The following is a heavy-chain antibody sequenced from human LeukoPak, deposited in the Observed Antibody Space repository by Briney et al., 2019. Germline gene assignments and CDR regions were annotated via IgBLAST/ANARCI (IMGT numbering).Heavy chain of an antibody. J-gene: IGHJ4*02. Sequence: PGGSLRLSCTASEFTFSSYGMSWVRQAPGKGLEWVSGISGGGDRTYFADSVKGRFTISRDNSKNTLYLQMNSLRAEDTAVYYCAKGFSPVTTEYYFDYWGQGTLVTVSS. CDR3: AKGFSPVTTEYYFDY. V-gene: IGHV3-23*01. CDR2: ISGGGDRT. D-gene: IGHD4-17*01. CDR1: EFTFSSYG.